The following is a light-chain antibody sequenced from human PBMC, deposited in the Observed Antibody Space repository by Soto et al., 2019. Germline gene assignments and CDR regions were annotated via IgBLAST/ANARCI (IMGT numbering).Light chain of an antibody. CDR3: QQRSNWPPTWT. Sequence: EIVLTQSPATLSLSPGERATLSCRASQSVSTYLAWYQQKPGQAPRLLIYDASKRATGIPARFSGSGSGTGFTLTITSLEPEDFGVYYCQQRSNWPPTWTFGQGTKVDIK. V-gene: IGKV3-11*01. CDR2: DAS. CDR1: QSVSTY. J-gene: IGKJ1*01.